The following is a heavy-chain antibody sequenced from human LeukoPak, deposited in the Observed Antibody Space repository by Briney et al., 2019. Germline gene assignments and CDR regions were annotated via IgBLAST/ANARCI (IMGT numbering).Heavy chain of an antibody. Sequence: PGGSLRLSCAASGFSFSSYAMSWVRQAPGKGLEWVSGISNSGGSRFYADSVKGRFTISRDNSKATVYLQMNSPRADDTAVYYCANRVVGGAGGSDWFDPWGQGTLVTVSS. D-gene: IGHD2-15*01. CDR2: ISNSGGSR. J-gene: IGHJ5*02. CDR3: ANRVVGGAGGSDWFDP. CDR1: GFSFSSYA. V-gene: IGHV3-23*01.